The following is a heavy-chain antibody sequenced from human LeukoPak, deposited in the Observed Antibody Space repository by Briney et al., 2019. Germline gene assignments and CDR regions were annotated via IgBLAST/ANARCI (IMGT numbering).Heavy chain of an antibody. CDR2: ISYDGSNK. CDR3: AKDRIHSCSGGSCYFPLDY. Sequence: GGSLRLSCAASGFTFSSYGMHWVRQAPGRGLEWVAVISYDGSNKYYADSVKGRFTISGDNSKNTLYLQMNSLRAEDTAVYYCAKDRIHSCSGGSCYFPLDYWGQGTLVTVSS. J-gene: IGHJ4*02. V-gene: IGHV3-30*18. CDR1: GFTFSSYG. D-gene: IGHD2-15*01.